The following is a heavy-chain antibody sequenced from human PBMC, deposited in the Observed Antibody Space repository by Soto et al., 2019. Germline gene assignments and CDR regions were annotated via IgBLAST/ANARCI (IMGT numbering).Heavy chain of an antibody. J-gene: IGHJ1*01. D-gene: IGHD6-13*01. CDR3: ARVRERGQPLDGGAEYFQH. CDR1: GGTFSSYA. V-gene: IGHV1-69*12. Sequence: QVQLVQSGAEVKKPGSSVKVSCKASGGTFSSYAISWVRQAPGQGLEWMGGIIPIFGTANYAQKFQGRVTITAEESTSTAYMGLSSLRSEDTAVYYCARVRERGQPLDGGAEYFQHWGQGTLVTVSS. CDR2: IIPIFGTA.